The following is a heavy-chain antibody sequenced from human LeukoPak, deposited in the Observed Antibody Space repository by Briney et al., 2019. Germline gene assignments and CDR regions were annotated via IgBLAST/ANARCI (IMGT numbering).Heavy chain of an antibody. CDR3: ARAKPRATYYYDSSGYYWEDY. CDR1: GGSISSGDYY. Sequence: PSQTLSLTCTVSGGSISSGDYYWSWIRQPPGKGLEWIGYIYYSGSTYYNPSLKSRVTISVDTSKNQFSLKLSSVTAADTAVYYCARAKPRATYYYDSSGYYWEDYWGQGTLVTVSS. J-gene: IGHJ4*02. V-gene: IGHV4-30-4*01. CDR2: IYYSGST. D-gene: IGHD3-22*01.